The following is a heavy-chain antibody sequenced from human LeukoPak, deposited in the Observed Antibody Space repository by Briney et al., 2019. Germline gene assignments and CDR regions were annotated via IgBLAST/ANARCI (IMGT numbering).Heavy chain of an antibody. J-gene: IGHJ2*01. CDR3: ARSEVPAAHYWYFDL. CDR1: GGSISTYY. D-gene: IGHD2-2*01. V-gene: IGHV4-59*12. CDR2: IYYSGST. Sequence: PSETLSLTCTVSGGSISTYYWSWIRQPPGKGLEWIGDIYYSGSTYYNPSLKSRVTISVDTSKNQFSLKLSSVTAADTAVYYCARSEVPAAHYWYFDLWGRGTLVTVSS.